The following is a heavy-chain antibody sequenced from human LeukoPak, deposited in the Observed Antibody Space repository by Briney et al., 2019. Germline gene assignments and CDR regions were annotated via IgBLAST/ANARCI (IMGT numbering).Heavy chain of an antibody. J-gene: IGHJ4*02. V-gene: IGHV3-23*01. Sequence: GGSLRLSCAASGFTFSSYGMSWVRQAPGKGLEWVSAISGSGGSTYYADSVKGRFTIPRDNSKNTLYLQMNSLRAEDTAVYYCAKVQWFGELLSENDYWGQGTLVTVSS. CDR2: ISGSGGST. CDR3: AKVQWFGELLSENDY. D-gene: IGHD3-10*01. CDR1: GFTFSSYG.